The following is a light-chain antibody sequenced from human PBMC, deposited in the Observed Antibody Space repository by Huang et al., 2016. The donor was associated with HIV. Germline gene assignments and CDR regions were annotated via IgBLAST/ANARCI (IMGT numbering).Light chain of an antibody. CDR3: QKYNSAPWT. CDR2: AAS. Sequence: DIQMTQSPSSLSASVGDRVIITCRASQGISNCLAWYQQKTGRVPQLLLSAASTLQSGVPSRFSGSGAGIDFTLTINSLQPEDVATYYCQKYNSAPWTFGQGTKVDIK. CDR1: QGISNC. V-gene: IGKV1-27*01. J-gene: IGKJ1*01.